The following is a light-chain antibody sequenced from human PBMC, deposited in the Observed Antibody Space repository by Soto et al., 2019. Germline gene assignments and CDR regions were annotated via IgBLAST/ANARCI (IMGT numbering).Light chain of an antibody. J-gene: IGKJ5*01. Sequence: DIQVTQSPSSVSASVGGRVTITCRASQDIAGYLAWYQHNPGRTPEIMIHGASRLQSGVPARFRGSGSGTDFTLSINSLKPEDFETYYCQQAYSFPITFGQGTRLEIK. CDR3: QQAYSFPIT. CDR2: GAS. CDR1: QDIAGY. V-gene: IGKV1D-12*01.